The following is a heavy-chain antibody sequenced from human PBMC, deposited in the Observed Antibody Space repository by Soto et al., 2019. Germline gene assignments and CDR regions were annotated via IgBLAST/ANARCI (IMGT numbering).Heavy chain of an antibody. V-gene: IGHV1-69*06. J-gene: IGHJ4*02. CDR1: GGTFSSYA. CDR3: ARDNIVAVAGTGEDYFDY. Sequence: SVKVSCKASGGTFSSYAISWVRQAPGQGLEWMGGIIPIFGTANYAQKSQGRVTITADKSTSTAYMELSSLRSEDTAVYYCARDNIVAVAGTGEDYFDYWGQGTLVTVSS. D-gene: IGHD6-19*01. CDR2: IIPIFGTA.